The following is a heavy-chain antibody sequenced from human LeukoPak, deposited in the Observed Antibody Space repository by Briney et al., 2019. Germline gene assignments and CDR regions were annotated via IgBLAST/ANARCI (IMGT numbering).Heavy chain of an antibody. J-gene: IGHJ4*02. D-gene: IGHD2-2*01. CDR3: ARQDCSSTSCYSLI. CDR1: GYSFTSYW. CDR2: IYPGDSDT. Sequence: GESLQISCKGSGYSFTSYWIGWVRQMPGKGLEWMGIIYPGDSDTRYSPSFQGQVTTSADKSISTAYLQWSSLKASDTAMYYCARQDCSSTSCYSLIWGQGTLVTVSS. V-gene: IGHV5-51*01.